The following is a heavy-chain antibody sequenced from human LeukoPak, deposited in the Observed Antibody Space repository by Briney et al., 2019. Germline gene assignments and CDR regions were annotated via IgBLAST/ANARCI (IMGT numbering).Heavy chain of an antibody. CDR2: MNPNSGNT. J-gene: IGHJ4*02. D-gene: IGHD1-26*01. CDR1: GYTFTSCD. V-gene: IGHV1-8*01. Sequence: GASVKVSCKASGYTFTSCDINWVRQATGQGLERMGWMNPNSGNTGYAQNFQGRVTMTRSASINTAYMELSSLTSDDTAVYYCARTSVGARTRIDYWGQGTLVTVSS. CDR3: ARTSVGARTRIDY.